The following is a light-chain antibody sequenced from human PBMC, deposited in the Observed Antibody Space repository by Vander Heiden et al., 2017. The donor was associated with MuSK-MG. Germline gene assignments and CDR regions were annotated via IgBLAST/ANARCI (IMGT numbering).Light chain of an antibody. CDR2: DVS. CDR1: RSDVGGYNY. J-gene: IGLJ2*01. V-gene: IGLV2-8*01. Sequence: QSALTQPPSASGSPGQSVTISCTGTRSDVGGYNYVSWYQQHPGKAPKLMMFDVSKRPSGVPDRFSGSKSGNTASLTVTGLQAEDEADYYCKSYEGSNSYSVCGGGTKLTVL. CDR3: KSYEGSNSYSV.